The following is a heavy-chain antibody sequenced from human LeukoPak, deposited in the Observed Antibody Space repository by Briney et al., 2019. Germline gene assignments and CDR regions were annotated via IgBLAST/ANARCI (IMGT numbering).Heavy chain of an antibody. J-gene: IGHJ4*02. CDR1: GFTFDDYA. CDR3: AKDKLDYTYYFDF. D-gene: IGHD3-16*01. Sequence: PGGSLRLSCAASGFTFDDYAMHWVRQAPGKGLEWVSGISWNSGSIDYADSVKGRFTISRDNAKNSLYLQMNSLRAEDTALYYCAKDKLDYTYYFDFWGQGTLVTVSS. V-gene: IGHV3-9*01. CDR2: ISWNSGSI.